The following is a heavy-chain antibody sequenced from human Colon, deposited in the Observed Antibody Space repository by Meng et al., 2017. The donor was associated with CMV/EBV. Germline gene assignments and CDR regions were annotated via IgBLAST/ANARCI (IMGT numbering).Heavy chain of an antibody. Sequence: QVQLQQWGAGLFKPSETLSHMCGVYNGSFSGYFWTWIRQPPGKGLEWIGEIFRDGSTKYNPSLQSRVTMSVDTSKNHFSLNLRSVTAADTAVYFCARATKPNCWEVLEYWGQGTLVTVSS. CDR1: NGSFSGYF. D-gene: IGHD2-2*01. J-gene: IGHJ4*02. CDR2: IFRDGST. V-gene: IGHV4-34*12. CDR3: ARATKPNCWEVLEY.